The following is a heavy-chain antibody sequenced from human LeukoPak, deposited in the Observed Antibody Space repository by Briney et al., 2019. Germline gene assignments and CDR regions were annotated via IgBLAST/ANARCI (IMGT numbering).Heavy chain of an antibody. CDR3: AKTGYSSGWYSRVNWYFDL. CDR2: INHSGSI. CDR1: GGSFSGYY. V-gene: IGHV4-34*01. Sequence: PSETLSLTCAVYGGSFSGYYWSWIRQPPGKGLEWIGEINHSGSINYNPSLKSRVTISVDTSKNQFSLRLRSVTAADTAVYYCAKTGYSSGWYSRVNWYFDLWGRGTLVTVSS. J-gene: IGHJ2*01. D-gene: IGHD6-19*01.